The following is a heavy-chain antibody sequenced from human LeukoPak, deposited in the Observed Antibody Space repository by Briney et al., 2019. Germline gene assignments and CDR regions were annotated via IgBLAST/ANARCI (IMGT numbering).Heavy chain of an antibody. J-gene: IGHJ4*02. CDR1: GFTFGDYA. V-gene: IGHV3-49*04. D-gene: IGHD2/OR15-2a*01. CDR2: IRSKAYGGTT. CDR3: TGDQDGEYPNSYFDY. Sequence: GRSLRLSCTASGFTFGDYAMSWVRQAPGKGLEWVGFIRSKAYGGTTEYAASVKGRFTISRDDSKGIAYLQMNSLKTEDTAVYYCTGDQDGEYPNSYFDYWGQGTLVTVSS.